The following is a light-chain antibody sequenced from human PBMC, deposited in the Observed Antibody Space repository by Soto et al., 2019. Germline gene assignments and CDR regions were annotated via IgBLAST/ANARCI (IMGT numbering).Light chain of an antibody. CDR1: QSVNSSY. CDR3: QHYGGSPPLI. V-gene: IGKV3-20*01. CDR2: GAS. J-gene: IGKJ4*01. Sequence: EIVLTQSPGTLSLSPGERATLSCWASQSVNSSYVAWYQQTPGQAPPLLIYGASTRAAGVPDRFSGSGSGTYFTLTISRLEPEDFALYYCQHYGGSPPLIFGGGAKVEIK.